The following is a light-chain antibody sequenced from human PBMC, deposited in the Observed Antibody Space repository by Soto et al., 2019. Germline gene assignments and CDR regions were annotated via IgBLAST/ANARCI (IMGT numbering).Light chain of an antibody. CDR2: AAS. J-gene: IGKJ1*01. CDR1: QSISSY. V-gene: IGKV1-39*01. Sequence: DIQMTQSPSSLSASLGDRVTITCRASQSISSYLNWYQQKPGKAPKLLIYAASSLQSGVPSRFSGSGSGTDFTLTISSLQPEDFATYYCQQSYSTPTFXQGTKVDIK. CDR3: QQSYSTPT.